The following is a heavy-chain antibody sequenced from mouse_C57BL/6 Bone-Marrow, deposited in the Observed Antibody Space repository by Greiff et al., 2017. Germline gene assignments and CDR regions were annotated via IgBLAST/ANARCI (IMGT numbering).Heavy chain of an antibody. CDR3: ARDYGSSYWYFDF. Sequence: QVQLQQSGPELVKPGASVKLSCKASGYTFTSYDINWVKQRPGQGLEWIGWIYPGDGSTKYNEKFKGKATLTVDTSSSTAYMELHSLTSEDSAVYVCARDYGSSYWYFDFWGTGTTVTVSS. D-gene: IGHD1-1*01. J-gene: IGHJ1*03. V-gene: IGHV1-85*01. CDR2: IYPGDGST. CDR1: GYTFTSYD.